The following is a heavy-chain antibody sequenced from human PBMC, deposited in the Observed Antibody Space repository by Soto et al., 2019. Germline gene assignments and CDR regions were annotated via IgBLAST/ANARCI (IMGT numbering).Heavy chain of an antibody. CDR3: ARKVVVPAAIPNWFDP. Sequence: SESLSLTCTVSGGSISSSSYYWGWIRQPPGKGLEWIGSIYYSGSTYYNPSLKSRVTISVDTSKNQFSLKLSSVTAADTAVYYCARKVVVPAAIPNWFDPWGQGTLVTVSS. J-gene: IGHJ5*02. D-gene: IGHD2-2*02. V-gene: IGHV4-39*01. CDR2: IYYSGST. CDR1: GGSISSSSYY.